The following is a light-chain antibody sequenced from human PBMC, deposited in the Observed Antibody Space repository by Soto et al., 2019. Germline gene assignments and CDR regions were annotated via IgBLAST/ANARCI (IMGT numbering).Light chain of an antibody. V-gene: IGKV3-20*01. CDR2: GAS. J-gene: IGKJ2*01. CDR3: QQYESSPRT. Sequence: EIVLTQSPGTLSLSPGERATLSCRASQSISSSYLAWYQQKPGQAPRVLIYGASSRATGIPDRFSGSGSGTDFNLTISRLEPEDFGVYYCQQYESSPRTFGQGTKLEIK. CDR1: QSISSSY.